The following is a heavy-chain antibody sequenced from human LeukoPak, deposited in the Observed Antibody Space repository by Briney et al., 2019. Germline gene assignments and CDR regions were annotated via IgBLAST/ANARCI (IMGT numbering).Heavy chain of an antibody. J-gene: IGHJ3*02. Sequence: PSETLSLTCTVSGGSISSYYWSWIRQPPGKGLEWIGYIYYSGSTNYNPSLKSRVTISVDTSKNQLSLKLSSVTAADTAVYYCARVINPRGGDAFDIWGQGTMVTVSS. V-gene: IGHV4-59*01. CDR3: ARVINPRGGDAFDI. CDR1: GGSISSYY. D-gene: IGHD3-10*01. CDR2: IYYSGST.